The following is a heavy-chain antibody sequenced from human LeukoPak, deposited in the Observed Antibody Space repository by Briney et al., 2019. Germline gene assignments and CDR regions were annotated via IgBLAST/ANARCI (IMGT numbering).Heavy chain of an antibody. CDR2: INHSGST. CDR3: ARGWTAAGTLRRWFDP. V-gene: IGHV4-34*01. CDR1: GGSFSGYY. D-gene: IGHD6-13*01. Sequence: PSETLSLTCAVYGGSFSGYYWSWIRQPPGKGLEWIGEINHSGSTNYNPSLKSRVTISVDTSKNQFSLKLSSVTAADTAVYYCARGWTAAGTLRRWFDPWGQGTLVTVSS. J-gene: IGHJ5*02.